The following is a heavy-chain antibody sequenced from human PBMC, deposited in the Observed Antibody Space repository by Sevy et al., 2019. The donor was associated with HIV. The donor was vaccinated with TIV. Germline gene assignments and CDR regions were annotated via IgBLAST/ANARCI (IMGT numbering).Heavy chain of an antibody. V-gene: IGHV3-23*01. J-gene: IGHJ6*02. CDR3: AKDPYYYGHEDV. CDR2: ISGSGGST. CDR1: GFTFSSYA. D-gene: IGHD3-10*01. Sequence: GESLKISCAASGFTFSSYAMSWVRQAPGKGLEWVSAISGSGGSTYYADSVKGRFTISRDNSKNTLYLQMNSLRAEDTAVYYCAKDPYYYGHEDVWGQGTTVTVSS.